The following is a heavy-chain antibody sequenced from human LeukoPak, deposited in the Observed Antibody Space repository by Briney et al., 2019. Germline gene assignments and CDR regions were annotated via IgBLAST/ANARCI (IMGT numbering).Heavy chain of an antibody. J-gene: IGHJ3*02. D-gene: IGHD3-22*01. CDR2: INTNTGNP. CDR3: ARGKVDSSGYLDAFDI. V-gene: IGHV7-4-1*02. Sequence: ASVKVSCKGSGYTFTSYAMNWVRQAPGQGLEWMGWINTNTGNPTYAQGFTGRFVFSLDTSVSTAYLQISSLKAEDTAVYYCARGKVDSSGYLDAFDIWGQGTMVTVSS. CDR1: GYTFTSYA.